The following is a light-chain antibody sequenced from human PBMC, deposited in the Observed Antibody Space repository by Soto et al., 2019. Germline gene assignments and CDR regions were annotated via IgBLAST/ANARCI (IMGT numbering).Light chain of an antibody. V-gene: IGKV3-15*01. CDR2: GAS. CDR3: QQYKDWPPYT. Sequence: EILMTQSQATLSFSPGERATLSCRASQRISSNVAWYQLKPGQAPRLLIYGASTRATGVPARFSGGGSGTEFTLTISSLQSEDFAVHFCQQYKDWPPYTFGQGTKLEIK. CDR1: QRISSN. J-gene: IGKJ2*01.